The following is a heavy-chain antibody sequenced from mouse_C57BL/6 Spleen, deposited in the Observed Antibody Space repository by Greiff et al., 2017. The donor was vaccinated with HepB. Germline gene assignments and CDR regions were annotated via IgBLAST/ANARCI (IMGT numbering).Heavy chain of an antibody. D-gene: IGHD1-1*01. CDR1: GFTFSSYG. CDR2: ISSGGSYT. J-gene: IGHJ2*01. CDR3: ARHGTTVNDFDY. Sequence: EVQVVESGGDLVKPGGSLKLSCAASGFTFSSYGMSWVRQTPDKRLEWVATISSGGSYTYYPDSVKGRFTISRDNAKNTLYLQMSSLKSEDTAMYYCARHGTTVNDFDYWGQGTTLTVSS. V-gene: IGHV5-6*01.